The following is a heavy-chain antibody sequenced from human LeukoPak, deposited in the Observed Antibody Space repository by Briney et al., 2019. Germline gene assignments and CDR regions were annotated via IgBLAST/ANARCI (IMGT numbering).Heavy chain of an antibody. J-gene: IGHJ4*02. V-gene: IGHV3-30*18. CDR1: GFTFGSYG. Sequence: PGGSLRLSCAASGFTFGSYGMHWVRQAPGKGLEWVAVISYDGSNKYYADSVKGRFTISRDNSKNTLYLQMNSLRAEDTAVYYCAKDFSVAMDYFDYWGQGTLVTVSS. CDR3: AKDFSVAMDYFDY. CDR2: ISYDGSNK. D-gene: IGHD6-19*01.